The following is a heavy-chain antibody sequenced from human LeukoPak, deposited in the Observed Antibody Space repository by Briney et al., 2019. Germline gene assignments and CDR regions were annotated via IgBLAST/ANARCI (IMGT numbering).Heavy chain of an antibody. CDR2: INAGSGNT. J-gene: IGHJ4*02. D-gene: IGHD2-15*01. CDR3: ARDSGEYYFDY. Sequence: ASVKVSCKASGYTFTSYAMHWVRQAPGQRLEWMGWINAGSGNTEYSQNFQGRVTISRDTSASTAYMELSSLTSEGTAVYYCARDSGEYYFDYWGQGTLVTVSS. CDR1: GYTFTSYA. V-gene: IGHV1-3*01.